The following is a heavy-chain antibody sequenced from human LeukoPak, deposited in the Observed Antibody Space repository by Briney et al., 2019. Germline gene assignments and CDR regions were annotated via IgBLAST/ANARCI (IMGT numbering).Heavy chain of an antibody. CDR2: INSYGAYT. V-gene: IGHV3-23*01. D-gene: IGHD4-17*01. J-gene: IGHJ4*02. CDR3: ARRLRRNYFDY. Sequence: GGSLRLSCAASGSTFSSYDMSWVRQAPGKGLEWVSTINSYGAYTYYADSVRGRFTISRDNSKNTLYLQMNSLRAEDTAVYYCARRLRRNYFDYWGQGTLVTVSS. CDR1: GSTFSSYD.